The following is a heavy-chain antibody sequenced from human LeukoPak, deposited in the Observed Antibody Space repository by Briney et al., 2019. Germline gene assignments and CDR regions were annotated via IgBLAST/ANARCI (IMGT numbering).Heavy chain of an antibody. CDR1: GYRFTSHW. V-gene: IGHV5-51*01. CDR2: SYPGDSDT. D-gene: IGHD6-19*01. CDR3: ARLGSGGQGPGDY. Sequence: GESLQISSMCSGYRFTSHWIGWVRQMPAKGLEWVGISYPGDSDTRYRPSFQGQVTISADKSISTAYLQWSSLKASDTAMYYCARLGSGGQGPGDYWGQGTLVTVSS. J-gene: IGHJ4*02.